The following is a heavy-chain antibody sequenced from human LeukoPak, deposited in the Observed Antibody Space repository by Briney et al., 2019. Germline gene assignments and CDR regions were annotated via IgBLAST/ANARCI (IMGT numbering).Heavy chain of an antibody. CDR3: AAPAGLPANFLVL. CDR1: GYTFTGYY. CDR2: INPNSGGT. Sequence: ASVKVSCKASGYTFTGYYMHWVRQAPGQGLEWMGWINPNSGGTNYAQKFQGRVTMTRDTSISTAYMELSRLRSEDTAVYYCAAPAGLPANFLVLWGQGTLVTVSS. J-gene: IGHJ4*02. D-gene: IGHD2-15*01. V-gene: IGHV1-2*02.